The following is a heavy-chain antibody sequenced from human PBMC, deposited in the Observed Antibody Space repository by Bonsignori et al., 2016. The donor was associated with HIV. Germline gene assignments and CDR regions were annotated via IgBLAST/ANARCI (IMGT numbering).Heavy chain of an antibody. CDR3: ARAATGHTTPTYVGGFYYMDV. J-gene: IGHJ6*03. CDR1: GASISSSY. Sequence: SETLSLTCTVSGASISSSYWTWIRQSPGKGLEWIGYLSDSGSTTYRPSLKSRLSISLEASENQFSLELRSVTAADTAVYYCARAATGHTTPTYVGGFYYMDVWGRGTTVTVSS. CDR2: LSDSGST. V-gene: IGHV4-59*01. D-gene: IGHD1-26*01.